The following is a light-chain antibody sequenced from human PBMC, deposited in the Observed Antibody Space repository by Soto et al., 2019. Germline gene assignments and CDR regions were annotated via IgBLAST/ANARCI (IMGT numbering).Light chain of an antibody. CDR1: QSVSSN. CDR3: QQYNNWPPLT. CDR2: GAS. Sequence: EIVMTQSPATLSVSPGERATLSCRASQSVSSNLAWYQQKPGQPPTLLIYGASTRATGIPARFSGSGSGTEFTLTISSLQPEDFAVYYCQQYNNWPPLTFGGGTKVEIK. V-gene: IGKV3-15*01. J-gene: IGKJ4*01.